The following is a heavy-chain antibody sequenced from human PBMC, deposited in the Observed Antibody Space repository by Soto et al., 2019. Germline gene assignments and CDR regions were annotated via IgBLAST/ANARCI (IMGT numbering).Heavy chain of an antibody. V-gene: IGHV4-39*01. J-gene: IGHJ6*02. Sequence: QLQLQESGPGLVKPSETLSLTCAVSGGYITSNGYYWGWIRQTPGKGLEWVGTISYSESTYYNPSLESRVTISVDTSKNQCSLRLNSVTAADTAVYYCASRRALSYRAYAMDVWGQGTTVTVSS. CDR1: GGYITSNGYY. CDR2: ISYSEST. CDR3: ASRRALSYRAYAMDV. D-gene: IGHD3-16*02.